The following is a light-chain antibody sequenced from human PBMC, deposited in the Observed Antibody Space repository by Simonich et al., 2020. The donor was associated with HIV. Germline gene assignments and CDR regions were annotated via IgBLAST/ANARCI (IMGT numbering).Light chain of an antibody. J-gene: IGLJ3*02. Sequence: QSALTQPRAVSGSPGQSVTISCTGTSSAVGGHNYVSWYQQHPGKARKLMIYDVSKRPAGVSNRFSGSLSGNTASLTISGLQAGDEADYYCCSYAGSSTWVFGGGTKLTVL. CDR3: CSYAGSSTWV. CDR1: SSAVGGHNY. CDR2: DVS. V-gene: IGLV2-11*01.